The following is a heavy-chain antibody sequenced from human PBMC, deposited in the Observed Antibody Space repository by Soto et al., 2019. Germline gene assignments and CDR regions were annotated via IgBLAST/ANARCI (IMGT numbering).Heavy chain of an antibody. CDR1: GGSISSYY. CDR3: AGYYGSGSYYKINWFDP. D-gene: IGHD3-10*01. CDR2: IYYSGST. J-gene: IGHJ5*02. V-gene: IGHV4-59*01. Sequence: PSETLSLTCTVSGGSISSYYWSWIRQPPGKGLEWIGYIYYSGSTNYDPSLKSRVTISVDTSKNQFSLKLSSVTAADTAVYYCAGYYGSGSYYKINWFDPWGQGTLVTVSS.